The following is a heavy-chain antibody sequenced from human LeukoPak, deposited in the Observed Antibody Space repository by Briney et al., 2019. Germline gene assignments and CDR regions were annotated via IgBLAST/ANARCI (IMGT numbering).Heavy chain of an antibody. V-gene: IGHV3-23*01. Sequence: PGGFLRLSCAASGFTFSSYGMSWVRQAPGKGLEWVSAISGSGGSTYYADSVKGRFTISRDNSKNTLYLQMDSLRVEDTAVYYCAKPMDSSGYGHFDYWGQGTLVTVSS. J-gene: IGHJ4*02. CDR2: ISGSGGST. D-gene: IGHD3-22*01. CDR1: GFTFSSYG. CDR3: AKPMDSSGYGHFDY.